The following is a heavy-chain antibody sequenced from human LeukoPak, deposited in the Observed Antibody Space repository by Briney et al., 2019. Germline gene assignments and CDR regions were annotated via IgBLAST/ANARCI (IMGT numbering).Heavy chain of an antibody. CDR2: ISSSSSYI. CDR1: GFTFSSYS. Sequence: GGSLRLSCAASGFTFSSYSMNWVRQAPGKGLEWVSSISSSSSYIYYADSVKGRFTISRDNAKNSLYLQMNSLRAEDTAVYYCAREAGYFSGGSCYSRKQNYYYYYGMDVWGQGTTVTVSS. CDR3: AREAGYFSGGSCYSRKQNYYYYYGMDV. V-gene: IGHV3-21*01. D-gene: IGHD2-15*01. J-gene: IGHJ6*02.